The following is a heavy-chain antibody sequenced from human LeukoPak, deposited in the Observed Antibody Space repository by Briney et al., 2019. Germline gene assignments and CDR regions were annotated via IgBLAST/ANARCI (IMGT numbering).Heavy chain of an antibody. D-gene: IGHD3-9*01. CDR3: ARANFAWFLLPRNYYYYGMDV. Sequence: GASVKVSCKASGYTFTSYDINWVRQATGQGLEWMGWMNPNSGNTGYAQKFQGRVTMTRNTSISTAYMELSSLRSEDTAVYYCARANFAWFLLPRNYYYYGMDVWGQGTTVTVSS. CDR1: GYTFTSYD. V-gene: IGHV1-8*01. J-gene: IGHJ6*02. CDR2: MNPNSGNT.